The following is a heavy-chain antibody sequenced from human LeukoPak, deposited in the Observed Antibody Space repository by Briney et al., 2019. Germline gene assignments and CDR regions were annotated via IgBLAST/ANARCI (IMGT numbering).Heavy chain of an antibody. CDR3: AREQRITMVRGVISFDY. J-gene: IGHJ4*02. V-gene: IGHV4-34*01. CDR1: GGSFSGYY. D-gene: IGHD3-10*01. Sequence: SETLSLTCAVYGGSFSGYYWSWIRQPPGKGLEWIGEINHSGSTNYNPSLKSRVTISVDTSKNQVSLKLSSVTAADTAVYYCAREQRITMVRGVISFDYWGQGTLVTVSS. CDR2: INHSGST.